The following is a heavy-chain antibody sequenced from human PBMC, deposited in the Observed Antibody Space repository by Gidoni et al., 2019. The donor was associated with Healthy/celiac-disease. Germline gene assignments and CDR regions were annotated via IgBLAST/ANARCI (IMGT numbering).Heavy chain of an antibody. V-gene: IGHV3-11*01. D-gene: IGHD1-1*01. CDR1: GFTFSYYY. Sequence: QVQLVESGGGLVKPGGSLRLSCSASGFTFSYYYMSWIRQAPGKGLEWVSYISSSGSTIYYADSVKGRFTISRDNAKNSLYLQMNSLRAEDTAVYYCARDRILLEPQGVYAFDIWGQGTMVTVSS. CDR2: ISSSGSTI. J-gene: IGHJ3*02. CDR3: ARDRILLEPQGVYAFDI.